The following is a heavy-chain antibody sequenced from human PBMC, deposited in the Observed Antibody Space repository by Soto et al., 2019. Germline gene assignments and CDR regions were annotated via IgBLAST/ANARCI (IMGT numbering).Heavy chain of an antibody. D-gene: IGHD3-3*01. J-gene: IGHJ6*03. Sequence: GGSLRLSCAASGFTFSSYSMNWVRQAPGKGLEWVSYTSSSSSTIYYAESVKGRFTISRDNAKNSLYLQMNSLRAEDTAVYYCARDRITIPGMPTTGTHMDVWGKGTTVTV. CDR2: TSSSSSTI. V-gene: IGHV3-48*01. CDR3: ARDRITIPGMPTTGTHMDV. CDR1: GFTFSSYS.